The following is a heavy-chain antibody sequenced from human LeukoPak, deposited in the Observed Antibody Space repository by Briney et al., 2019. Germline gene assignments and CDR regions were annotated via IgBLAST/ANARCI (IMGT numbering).Heavy chain of an antibody. J-gene: IGHJ6*02. CDR2: ISSSGSTI. D-gene: IGHD3-3*01. Sequence: GGSLRLSCAASGFTFSDYYMSWIRQAPGKGLEWVSYISSSGSTIYYADSVKGRFTISRDNPKNSLFLQMNSLRAEDTAVYYCARGRQAIFGVVTIAGMDVWGQGTTVTVSS. V-gene: IGHV3-11*01. CDR3: ARGRQAIFGVVTIAGMDV. CDR1: GFTFSDYY.